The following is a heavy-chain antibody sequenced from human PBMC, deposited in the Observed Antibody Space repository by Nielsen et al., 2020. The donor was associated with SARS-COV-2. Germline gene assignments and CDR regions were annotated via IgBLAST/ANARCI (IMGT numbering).Heavy chain of an antibody. V-gene: IGHV3-23*03. CDR1: GFTFSSSA. CDR2: IYSGGISK. Sequence: GGSLRLSCAASGFTFSSSAMSWVRQAPGKGLEWVSLIYSGGISKYYADSVKGRFTISRDNSKNTLYLQMNSLRAEDTAVYYCARDQGIAVAGTLYYFDYWGQGTLVTVSS. D-gene: IGHD6-19*01. J-gene: IGHJ4*02. CDR3: ARDQGIAVAGTLYYFDY.